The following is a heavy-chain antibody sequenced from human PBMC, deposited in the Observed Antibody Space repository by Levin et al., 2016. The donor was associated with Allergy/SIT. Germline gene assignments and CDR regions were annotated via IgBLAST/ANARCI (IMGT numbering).Heavy chain of an antibody. Sequence: VRQAPGKGLEWVSSISSSSSYIYYADSVKGRFTISRDNAKNSLYLQMNSLRAEDTAVYYCARDGGIWFGELSGLDLHYYYYGMDVWGQGTTVTVSS. CDR3: ARDGGIWFGELSGLDLHYYYYGMDV. D-gene: IGHD3-10*01. J-gene: IGHJ6*02. CDR2: ISSSSSYI. V-gene: IGHV3-21*01.